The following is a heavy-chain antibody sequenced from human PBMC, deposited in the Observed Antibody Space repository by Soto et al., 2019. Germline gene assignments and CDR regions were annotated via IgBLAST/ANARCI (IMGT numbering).Heavy chain of an antibody. CDR1: GDYIHVGGYY. CDR2: IYYTGKT. Sequence: ASETLSLTCSVSGDYIHVGGYYWTWIRQRPGKGLEWVGYIYYTGKTYYNPSLESRLTMSVDRSKNQFSLRLTSVTAADTAVYFCGRDLTSNANCIDPWGQGTLVTVSS. CDR3: GRDLTSNANCIDP. V-gene: IGHV4-30-4*01. J-gene: IGHJ5*02. D-gene: IGHD2-2*01.